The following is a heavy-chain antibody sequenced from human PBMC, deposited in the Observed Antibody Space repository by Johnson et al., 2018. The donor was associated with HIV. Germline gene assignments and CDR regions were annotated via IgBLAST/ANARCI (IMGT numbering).Heavy chain of an antibody. Sequence: QVQLVESGGGLVKPGGSLRVSCAASGFSFSDYYMSWIRQAPGKGLEWVSYISSSTDTIYYADSVKGRFTISRDNATNSLSLQMNSLRAEDTAVYYCVRDAFDYRDASGRFGGAGFDIWGQGTVVTVSS. D-gene: IGHD3-16*01. CDR1: GFSFSDYY. CDR3: VRDAFDYRDASGRFGGAGFDI. V-gene: IGHV3-11*04. CDR2: ISSSTDTI. J-gene: IGHJ3*02.